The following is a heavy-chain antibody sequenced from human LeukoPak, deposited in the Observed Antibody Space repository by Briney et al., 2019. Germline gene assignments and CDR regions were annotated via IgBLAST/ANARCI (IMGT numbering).Heavy chain of an antibody. CDR2: ISDDGSNG. V-gene: IGHV3-30*04. CDR3: AREGWDTVDPVSVYYYYGMDV. D-gene: IGHD4-23*01. J-gene: IGHJ6*02. CDR1: GFTFRTYA. Sequence: GGSLRLSCAASGFTFRTYAMHWVRQAPGKGLQWVSIISDDGSNGYSAESVKGRFTTSRDNSKNTLYLQMNSLRFEDTAVYYCAREGWDTVDPVSVYYYYGMDVWGQGTTVTVSS.